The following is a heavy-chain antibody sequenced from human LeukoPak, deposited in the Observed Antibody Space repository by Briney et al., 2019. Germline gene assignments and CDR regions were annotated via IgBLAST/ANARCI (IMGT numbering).Heavy chain of an antibody. V-gene: IGHV3-7*01. D-gene: IGHD4-11*01. CDR2: IKTDASEN. Sequence: PGGPLRLSCEISGFIFSNCWVTWAREAPGKGREWGANIKTDASENYYADSVKGPFTISRDNAKMSLYLPMNRLRVEDTAVYYCATYSTRNAREFQSWGEGTLVTVSS. J-gene: IGHJ1*01. CDR3: ATYSTRNAREFQS. CDR1: GFIFSNCW.